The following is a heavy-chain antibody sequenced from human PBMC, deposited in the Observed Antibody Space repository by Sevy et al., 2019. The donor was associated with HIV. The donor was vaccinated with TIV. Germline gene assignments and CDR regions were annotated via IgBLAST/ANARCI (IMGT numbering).Heavy chain of an antibody. CDR1: GFSFSNAW. CDR2: IESKTDGGTT. V-gene: IGHV3-15*04. D-gene: IGHD3-16*01. J-gene: IGHJ5*02. Sequence: GGFLRLSCAASGFSFSNAWMSWVRQAPGKGLEWVGRIESKTDGGTTDYAAPVKGRFTISRDDSKNTLYLQMNSLKTEDTALYYCTTEAGRGGSWGQGTLVTVSS. CDR3: TTEAGRGGS.